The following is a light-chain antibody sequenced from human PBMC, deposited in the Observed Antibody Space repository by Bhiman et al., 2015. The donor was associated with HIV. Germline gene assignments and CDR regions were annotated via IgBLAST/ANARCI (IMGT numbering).Light chain of an antibody. V-gene: IGLV2-14*03. CDR1: GSDVGGYNH. CDR3: SSYTSSSTPWV. Sequence: QSALTQPASVSGSPGQSITISCTGSGSDVGGYNHVSWYQQHPGKAPKLMIYDVSNRPSGVSNRFSGSKSGNTASLTISGLQAEDEADYYCSSYTSSSTPWVFGGGTKLTVL. CDR2: DVS. J-gene: IGLJ3*02.